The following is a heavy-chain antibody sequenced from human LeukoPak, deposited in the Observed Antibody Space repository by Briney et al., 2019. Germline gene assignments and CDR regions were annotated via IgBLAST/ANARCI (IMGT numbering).Heavy chain of an antibody. Sequence: PGGSLRLSCAASGFTFSTYAMSWVRQATGKGLEWVSAISGRGGSTYYADSVKGRFTISRDNSKNTLYLQMNSLRAEDTAVYYCAKDFLSYYYYYGMDVWGQGTTVTVSS. J-gene: IGHJ6*02. CDR2: ISGRGGST. CDR1: GFTFSTYA. CDR3: AKDFLSYYYYYGMDV. V-gene: IGHV3-23*01.